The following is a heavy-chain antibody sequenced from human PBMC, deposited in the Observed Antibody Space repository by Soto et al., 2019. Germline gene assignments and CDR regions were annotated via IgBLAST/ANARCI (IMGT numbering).Heavy chain of an antibody. D-gene: IGHD3-10*01. CDR3: AKDLIRGDGYIDFDY. CDR2: IFAGGGST. Sequence: GGSLRLSCAPSGFTFSNYAMFWVRQAPGKGLEWVSTIFAGGGSTYYADSVKGRFTISRDNSKNILFLQMDSLRAEDTAVYFCAKDLIRGDGYIDFDYWGQGTLVTVSS. J-gene: IGHJ4*02. V-gene: IGHV3-23*01. CDR1: GFTFSNYA.